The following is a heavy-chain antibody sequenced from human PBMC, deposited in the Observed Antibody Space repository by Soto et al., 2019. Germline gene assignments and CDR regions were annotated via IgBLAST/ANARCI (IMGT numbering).Heavy chain of an antibody. CDR2: IYYSGST. D-gene: IGHD3-16*01. Sequence: SETLSLTCTVSGGYINSSYYWSWIRQPPGKGLEWIGYIYYSGSTNYNPSLKSRVTISVDTSKNQFSLKLSSVTAADTAVYYCARRYGGNFDYWGQGTLVTVS. CDR3: ARRYGGNFDY. V-gene: IGHV4-59*01. CDR1: GGYINSSYY. J-gene: IGHJ4*02.